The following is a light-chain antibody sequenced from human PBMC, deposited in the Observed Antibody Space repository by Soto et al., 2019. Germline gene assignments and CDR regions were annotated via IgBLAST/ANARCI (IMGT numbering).Light chain of an antibody. CDR2: EVN. CDR1: SSDIGAYDY. V-gene: IGLV2-14*01. J-gene: IGLJ2*01. Sequence: QSALTQPASLSGSPGQSITISCTGTSSDIGAYDYVSWFQQHPGKAPKLMISEVNNRPSGVSNRFSGSKSGNTAYLTISGLQVEDEADYHCSSYTTIKTVVFGGGTKVTVL. CDR3: SSYTTIKTVV.